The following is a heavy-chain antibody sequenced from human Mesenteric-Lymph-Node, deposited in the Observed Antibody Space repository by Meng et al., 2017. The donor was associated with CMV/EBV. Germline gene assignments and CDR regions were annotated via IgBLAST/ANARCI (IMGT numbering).Heavy chain of an antibody. CDR1: GGSISGYS. V-gene: IGHV4-59*01. CDR2: IYYIGTT. J-gene: IGHJ4*02. CDR3: ARGRPPYFDF. Sequence: SLTCAVSGGSISGYSWSWIRQHPGRELEWIGYIYYIGTTKYNPSLESRVTISLDTSKNQFSLKLTSVTTADTAVYYCARGRPPYFDFWGPGTLVTVSS.